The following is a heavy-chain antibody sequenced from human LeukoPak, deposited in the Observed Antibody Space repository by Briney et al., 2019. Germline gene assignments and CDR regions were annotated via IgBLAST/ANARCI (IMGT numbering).Heavy chain of an antibody. D-gene: IGHD3-22*01. CDR2: ISYDGSNK. J-gene: IGHJ4*02. CDR1: GFTFSSYG. Sequence: GGSLRLSCAASGFTFSSYGMHWVRQAPGKGLEWVAVISYDGSNKYYADSVKGRFTISRDNSKNTLYLQMNSLRAEDTAVYYCAKDPYYYDSSGYYYEVDYWGQGTLVTVSS. V-gene: IGHV3-30*18. CDR3: AKDPYYYDSSGYYYEVDY.